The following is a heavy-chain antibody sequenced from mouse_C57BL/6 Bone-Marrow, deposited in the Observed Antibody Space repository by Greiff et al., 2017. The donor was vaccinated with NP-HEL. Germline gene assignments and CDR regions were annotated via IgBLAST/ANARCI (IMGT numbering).Heavy chain of an antibody. J-gene: IGHJ4*01. CDR1: GYTFTDYE. V-gene: IGHV1-15*01. CDR2: IDPETGGT. CDR3: TRREGYYYGSSLYAMDY. D-gene: IGHD1-1*01. Sequence: VKLQESGAELVRPGASVTLSCKASGYTFTDYEMHWVKQTPVHGLEWIGAIDPETGGTAYNQKFKGKAILTADKSSSTAYMELRSLTSEDSAVYYCTRREGYYYGSSLYAMDYWGQGTSVTVSS.